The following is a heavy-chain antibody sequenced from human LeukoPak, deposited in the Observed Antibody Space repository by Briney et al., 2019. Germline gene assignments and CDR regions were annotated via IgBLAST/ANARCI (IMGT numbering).Heavy chain of an antibody. CDR2: IDNDGNGI. D-gene: IGHD3-3*01. V-gene: IGHV3-74*01. CDR3: ATGGGWEPSSGVVTHIDV. Sequence: GGSLGLSCAASGFMFSGYWMHWVRQGPEKGLELVSRIDNDGNGIIYADSVKGRFTTSRDNAKNTLYLQMSSLRVEDTAVYYCATGGGWEPSSGVVTHIDVWGKGTTVTVSS. CDR1: GFMFSGYW. J-gene: IGHJ6*03.